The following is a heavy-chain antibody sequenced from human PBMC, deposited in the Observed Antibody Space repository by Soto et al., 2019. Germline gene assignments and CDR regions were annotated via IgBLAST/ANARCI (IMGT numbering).Heavy chain of an antibody. J-gene: IGHJ3*02. CDR2: ISANNSNT. V-gene: IGHV1-8*02. CDR3: ARVDSGYDHDAFDI. D-gene: IGHD5-12*01. CDR1: GYTFTSYG. Sequence: ASVKVSCRAAGYTFTSYGISWVRQAPGQGLEWMGWISANNSNTDYAQKFQGRVTMTRNTSISTAYMELSSLRSEDTAVYYCARVDSGYDHDAFDIWGQGTMVTVSS.